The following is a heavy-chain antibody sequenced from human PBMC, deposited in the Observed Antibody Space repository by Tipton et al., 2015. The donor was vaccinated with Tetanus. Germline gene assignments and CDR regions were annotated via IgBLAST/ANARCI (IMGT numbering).Heavy chain of an antibody. D-gene: IGHD4-11*01. V-gene: IGHV1-46*01. Sequence: QVQLVQSGAEVKKPGASVEVSCKASGYTFTSYYMHWVRQAPGRGLEWMGIINPSGGSTSYAQKFQGRVTMTRDTSTSTVYMELSSLRSEDTAVYYCARGPTVTTAHYYYGMDVWGQGTTVTVSS. CDR1: GYTFTSYY. J-gene: IGHJ6*02. CDR3: ARGPTVTTAHYYYGMDV. CDR2: INPSGGST.